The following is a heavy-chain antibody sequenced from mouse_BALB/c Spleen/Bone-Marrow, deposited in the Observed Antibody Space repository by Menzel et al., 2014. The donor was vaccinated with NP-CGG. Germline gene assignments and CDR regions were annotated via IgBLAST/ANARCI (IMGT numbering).Heavy chain of an antibody. D-gene: IGHD1-1*01. CDR2: IHYSGNT. CDR1: GYSITSGYG. J-gene: IGHJ2*01. Sequence: EVQGVESGPDLVKPSQSLSLTCTVTGYSITSGYGWHWIRQFPGNKLEWMGYIHYSGNTDYNPSLKSRISITRDTSKNQFFLQLNSVTTEDTATYYCVRGTKVVADFDYWGQGTTLTVSS. CDR3: VRGTKVVADFDY. V-gene: IGHV3-1*02.